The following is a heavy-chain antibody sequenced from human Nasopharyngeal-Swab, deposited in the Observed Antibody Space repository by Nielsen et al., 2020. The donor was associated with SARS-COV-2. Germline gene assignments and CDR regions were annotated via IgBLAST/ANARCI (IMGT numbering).Heavy chain of an antibody. J-gene: IGHJ5*02. D-gene: IGHD3-22*01. CDR2: ISYDGSNK. Sequence: GGSLRLSCAASGFTFSSYGMHWVRQAPGKGLEWVAVISYDGSNKYYADSVKGRFTISRDNSKNTLYLQMNSLRAEDTAVYYCARGTYYYDSPVLINWFDPWGQGTLVTVSS. CDR1: GFTFSSYG. CDR3: ARGTYYYDSPVLINWFDP. V-gene: IGHV3-30*03.